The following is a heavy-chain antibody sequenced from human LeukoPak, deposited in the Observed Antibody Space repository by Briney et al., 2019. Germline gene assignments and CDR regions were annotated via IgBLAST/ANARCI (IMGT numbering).Heavy chain of an antibody. J-gene: IGHJ5*02. V-gene: IGHV4-34*01. Sequence: SETLSLTCAVYGGSFSAYYWSWIRQPPGKGLEWIGEIYHSGTTNDSPSLKSRLTMSVDTSKNQFSLKLTSVTAADTAVYYCARGRRVFLGIAVAGTGFDPWGQGTLVTVSS. CDR1: GGSFSAYY. CDR2: IYHSGTT. CDR3: ARGRRVFLGIAVAGTGFDP. D-gene: IGHD6-19*01.